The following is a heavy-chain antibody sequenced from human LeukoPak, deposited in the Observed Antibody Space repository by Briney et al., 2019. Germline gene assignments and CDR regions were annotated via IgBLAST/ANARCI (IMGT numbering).Heavy chain of an antibody. Sequence: GGSLRLSCEGSRFTFSNYWLGWVRQAPGKGLEWVGNIKGDGSDKNYLGSVKGRFTISRDNAKNTLYLQMNSLRAEDTAVYYCARDSDWVLYDYWGQGTLVTVSS. V-gene: IGHV3-7*01. CDR1: RFTFSNYW. CDR3: ARDSDWVLYDY. CDR2: IKGDGSDK. J-gene: IGHJ4*02. D-gene: IGHD3/OR15-3a*01.